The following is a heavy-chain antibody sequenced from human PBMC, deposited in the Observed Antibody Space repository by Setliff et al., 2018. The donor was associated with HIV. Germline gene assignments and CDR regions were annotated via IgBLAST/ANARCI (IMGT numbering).Heavy chain of an antibody. CDR2: VYHIGTT. J-gene: IGHJ4*02. V-gene: IGHV4-59*01. Sequence: ETLSLTCTVSGGSISNYYWSWIRQPPGRGLEWIGYVYHIGTTNYNASFNSRLTIPIDTSRCQFSLRLSSVTAADTAIYYCARDQAFGERFFDYWGQGIPVTSPQ. D-gene: IGHD3-10*01. CDR1: GGSISNYY. CDR3: ARDQAFGERFFDY.